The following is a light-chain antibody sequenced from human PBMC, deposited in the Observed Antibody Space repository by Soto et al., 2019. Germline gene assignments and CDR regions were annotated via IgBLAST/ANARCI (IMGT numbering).Light chain of an antibody. Sequence: VLTQSPATLSLSPGETATLSCRASQTVIRYLAWFQQKPGQAPRLLIYDTSNRATGIPARFSGSGSGTDFTLTISSLEPEDFAVYYCQQRYSWPPITFGQGTRLDIK. CDR3: QQRYSWPPIT. J-gene: IGKJ5*01. CDR2: DTS. CDR1: QTVIRY. V-gene: IGKV3-11*01.